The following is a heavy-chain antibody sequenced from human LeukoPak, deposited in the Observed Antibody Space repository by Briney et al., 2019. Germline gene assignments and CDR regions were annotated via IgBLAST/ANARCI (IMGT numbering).Heavy chain of an antibody. V-gene: IGHV4-34*01. CDR1: GGSFSGYY. CDR2: INHSGST. D-gene: IGHD3-3*01. Sequence: SETLSLTCAVYGGSFSGYYWSWIRQPPGKGLEWIGEINHSGSTNYNPSLKSRVTISVDTSKHQFSLKLSSVTAADTAVYYCARGYPTTIFGVVIAYYFDYWGQGTWSPSPQ. CDR3: ARGYPTTIFGVVIAYYFDY. J-gene: IGHJ4*02.